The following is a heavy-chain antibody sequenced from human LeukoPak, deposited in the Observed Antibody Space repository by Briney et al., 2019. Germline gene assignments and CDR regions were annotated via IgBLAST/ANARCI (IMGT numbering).Heavy chain of an antibody. D-gene: IGHD6-13*01. V-gene: IGHV3-30-3*01. J-gene: IGHJ4*02. Sequence: GGSLRLSCAASGFTFSSYTMHWVRQAPGKGLEWVAVISYDGSNKYYADSVKGRFTISRDNSKNTLYLQMNSLRAEDTAVYYCAREALRGLAAAGYYFDYWGQGTLVTVSS. CDR2: ISYDGSNK. CDR1: GFTFSSYT. CDR3: AREALRGLAAAGYYFDY.